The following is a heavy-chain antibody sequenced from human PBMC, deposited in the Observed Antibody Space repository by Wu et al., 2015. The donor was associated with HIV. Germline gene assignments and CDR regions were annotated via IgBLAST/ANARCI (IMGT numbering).Heavy chain of an antibody. V-gene: IGHV1-69*05. CDR3: ARGLDYFDY. Sequence: QVQLVQSGAEVKKPGSSVKVSCKASGDTFSKYVINWVRQAPGHGLEWMGGIIPMFGTANYAQNFQGRVTITTDESTTTAYMELSSLRSEDTAVYYCARGLDYFDYWGQGTLVTVSS. J-gene: IGHJ4*02. CDR2: IIPMFGTA. D-gene: IGHD6-6*01. CDR1: GDTFSKYV.